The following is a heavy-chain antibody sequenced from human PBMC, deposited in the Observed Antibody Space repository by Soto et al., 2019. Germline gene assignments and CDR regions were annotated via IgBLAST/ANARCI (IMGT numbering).Heavy chain of an antibody. J-gene: IGHJ4*02. CDR1: GCTFTSYA. CDR3: ARVRATEILRYFDWLLSYFDY. CDR2: INAGNGNT. V-gene: IGHV1-3*01. D-gene: IGHD3-9*01. Sequence: ASVKVSCKASGCTFTSYAMHWVRQAPGQRLEWMGWINAGNGNTKYSQKFQGRVTITRDTSASTAYMELSSLRSEDTAVYYCARVRATEILRYFDWLLSYFDYWGQGTLVTVSS.